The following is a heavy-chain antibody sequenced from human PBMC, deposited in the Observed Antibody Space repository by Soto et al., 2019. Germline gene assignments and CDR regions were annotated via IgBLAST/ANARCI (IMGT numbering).Heavy chain of an antibody. V-gene: IGHV1-69*01. J-gene: IGHJ6*02. D-gene: IGHD2-2*01. CDR2: IIPIFGTA. CDR1: GGTFSSYA. CDR3: ARDNSGIVVVPAAREGYYYGMDV. Sequence: QVQLVQSGAEVKKPGSSVKVSCKASGGTFSSYAISWVRQAPGQGLEWMGGIIPIFGTANYAQKFQGRVTITADESTSTAYMEWSSLRSKDTAVYYCARDNSGIVVVPAAREGYYYGMDVWGQGTTVTVSS.